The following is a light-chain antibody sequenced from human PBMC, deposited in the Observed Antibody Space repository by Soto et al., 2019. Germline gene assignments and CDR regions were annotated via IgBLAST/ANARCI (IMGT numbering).Light chain of an antibody. CDR1: SSNIGTNT. V-gene: IGLV1-44*01. Sequence: QSVLKQPPSASGTPGQRVTISCSGSSSNIGTNTVSWYQQLPGAAPKLLIYSDNQRPSGVPDRFSGSKSGTSASLAISGLQSEYEADYYCAAWDVSLVVFGGGTQLTVL. CDR3: AAWDVSLVV. CDR2: SDN. J-gene: IGLJ2*01.